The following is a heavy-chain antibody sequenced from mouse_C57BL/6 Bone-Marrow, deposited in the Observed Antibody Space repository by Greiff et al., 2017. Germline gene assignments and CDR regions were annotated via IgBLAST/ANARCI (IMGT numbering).Heavy chain of an antibody. V-gene: IGHV5-4*01. Sequence: EVKLVESGGGLVKPGGSLKLSCAASGFTFSSYAMSWVRQTPEKRLEWVATISDGGSYTYYPDNVKGRFTISRDNAKNNLYLQMSHLKSEDTAMYYCARDLGGYHFAYWVQGTLATVPA. J-gene: IGHJ3*01. CDR1: GFTFSSYA. D-gene: IGHD2-2*01. CDR2: ISDGGSYT. CDR3: ARDLGGYHFAY.